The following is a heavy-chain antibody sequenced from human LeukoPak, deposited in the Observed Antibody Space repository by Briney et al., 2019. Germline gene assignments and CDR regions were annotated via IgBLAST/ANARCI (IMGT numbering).Heavy chain of an antibody. V-gene: IGHV3-21*01. CDR2: ISDGGTYK. CDR1: GFTLRTYS. D-gene: IGHD2-2*02. CDR3: ARSAPATAITDY. J-gene: IGHJ4*02. Sequence: PGGSLRLSCAASGFTLRTYSMNWVRQAPGKGLEWVSSISDGGTYKYYADSVKGRFTISRDSAKNSLYLQMNSLRAEDTAVYYCARSAPATAITDYGGQGTLVTVSS.